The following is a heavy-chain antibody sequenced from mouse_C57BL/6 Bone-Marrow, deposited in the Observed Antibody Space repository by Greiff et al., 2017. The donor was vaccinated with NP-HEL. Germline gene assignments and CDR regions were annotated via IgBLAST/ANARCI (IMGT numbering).Heavy chain of an antibody. D-gene: IGHD1-1*01. J-gene: IGHJ2*01. CDR3: ARGATTVVDY. V-gene: IGHV1-81*01. Sequence: QVHVKQSGAELARPGASVKLSCKASGYTFTSYGISWVKQRTGQGLEWIGEIYPRSGNTYYNEKFKGKATLTADKSSSTAYMELRSLTSEDSAVYFCARGATTVVDYWGQGTTLTVSS. CDR1: GYTFTSYG. CDR2: IYPRSGNT.